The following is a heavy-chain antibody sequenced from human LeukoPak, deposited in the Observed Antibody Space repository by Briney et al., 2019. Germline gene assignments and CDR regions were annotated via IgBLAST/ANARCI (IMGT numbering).Heavy chain of an antibody. CDR3: ARDLGPGATTCWFDP. CDR1: GYTFTSYY. J-gene: IGHJ5*02. CDR2: INPSGGST. V-gene: IGHV1-46*01. D-gene: IGHD1-26*01. Sequence: ASVKVSCKASGYTFTSYYMHWVRQAPGQGLEWMGIINPSGGSTSYAQKFQGRVTMTRDTSTSTVYMELSSLRSEDTAVYYCARDLGPGATTCWFDPWGQGTLVTVSS.